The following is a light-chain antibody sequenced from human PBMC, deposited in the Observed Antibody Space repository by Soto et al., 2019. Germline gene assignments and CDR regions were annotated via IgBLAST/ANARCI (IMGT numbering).Light chain of an antibody. J-gene: IGKJ1*01. CDR3: QQYNSYRT. V-gene: IGKV1-5*01. CDR2: GAS. Sequence: DIPVTQSPSTLSASLGDRVTITCRASQSISTWLAWYQQKPGKAPKLLIYGASSLESGVPSRFSGSGSGTEFTLTISSLQPDDFATYYCQQYNSYRTFGQGTKVDIK. CDR1: QSISTW.